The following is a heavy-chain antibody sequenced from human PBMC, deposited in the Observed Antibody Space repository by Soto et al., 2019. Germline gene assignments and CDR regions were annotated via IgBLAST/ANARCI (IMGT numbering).Heavy chain of an antibody. D-gene: IGHD3-22*01. Sequence: QVQLVQSGAEVKKPGSSVKVSCKASGGTFSSYAISWVRQAPGQGLEWMGGIIPIFGKANYAQKLQGRVTNTADESTSTAYMELSSLRSEDTAVYYCARGGDYYDSSGYYYGAFGIWGQGTMVTVSS. CDR3: ARGGDYYDSSGYYYGAFGI. CDR2: IIPIFGKA. J-gene: IGHJ3*02. CDR1: GGTFSSYA. V-gene: IGHV1-69*01.